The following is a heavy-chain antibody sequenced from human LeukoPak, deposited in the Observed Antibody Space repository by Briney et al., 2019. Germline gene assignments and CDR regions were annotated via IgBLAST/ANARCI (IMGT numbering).Heavy chain of an antibody. CDR3: ARGSPYDFWSGYPRIPYYFDY. D-gene: IGHD3-3*01. CDR2: INHSGST. V-gene: IGHV4-34*01. Sequence: PSETLSLTCAVYGGSFSGYYWSWIRQLPGKGLEWIGEINHSGSTNYNPSLKSRVTISVDTSKNQFSLKLSSVTAADTAVYYCARGSPYDFWSGYPRIPYYFDYWGQGTLVTVSS. J-gene: IGHJ4*02. CDR1: GGSFSGYY.